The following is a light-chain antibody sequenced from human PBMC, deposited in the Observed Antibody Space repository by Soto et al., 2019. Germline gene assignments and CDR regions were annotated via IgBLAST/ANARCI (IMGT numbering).Light chain of an antibody. CDR3: QQYNSWPPIT. V-gene: IGKV3-15*01. Sequence: IVMTQSPATLSVSPGGRATLSCRASQSISDTLAWYQQKPGQAPRLLIHGASTRAPGFPARFSGSGSGTEFTLTISSLQSEDFAVYYCQQYNSWPPITFGQGTRLEI. CDR1: QSISDT. J-gene: IGKJ5*01. CDR2: GAS.